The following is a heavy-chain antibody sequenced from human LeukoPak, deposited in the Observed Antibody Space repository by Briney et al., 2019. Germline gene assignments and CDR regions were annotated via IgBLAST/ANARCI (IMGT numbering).Heavy chain of an antibody. J-gene: IGHJ4*02. V-gene: IGHV3-7*01. CDR3: ARNSPERGYSYGPLDNYFDY. Sequence: GGSLRLSCAASGFTFSSYWMSWVRQAPGKGLEWVANLNQDGSEKYYVDSVKGRFTISRDNAKNSLYLQMNSLRAEDTAVYYCARNSPERGYSYGPLDNYFDYWGQGALVTVSS. D-gene: IGHD5-18*01. CDR2: LNQDGSEK. CDR1: GFTFSSYW.